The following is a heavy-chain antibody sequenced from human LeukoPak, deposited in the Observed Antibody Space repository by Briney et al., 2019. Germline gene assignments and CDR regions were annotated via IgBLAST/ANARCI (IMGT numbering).Heavy chain of an antibody. Sequence: SVKVSCKASGGTFSSYAISWVRQAPGQGLEWMGGIIPIFGTANYAQKFQGRVTITTDESTSTAYMDLGRLTSDDTAVYYCARRSRNGLDAFDIWGQGTMVTVSS. J-gene: IGHJ3*02. D-gene: IGHD1-14*01. CDR3: ARRSRNGLDAFDI. CDR2: IIPIFGTA. V-gene: IGHV1-69*05. CDR1: GGTFSSYA.